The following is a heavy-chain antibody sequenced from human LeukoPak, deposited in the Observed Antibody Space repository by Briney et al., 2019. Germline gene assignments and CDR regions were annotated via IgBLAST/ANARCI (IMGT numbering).Heavy chain of an antibody. J-gene: IGHJ5*02. CDR3: AKDVTCSGSYFVFDP. Sequence: GGSLRLSCAASGFTFSDYGMHWVRQAPGKGLEWVSGVSWNSGSITYADSVKGRFTISRDNAKKSLYLEMNSLRAEDTALYYCAKDVTCSGSYFVFDPWGQGTLVTVSS. D-gene: IGHD3-10*02. V-gene: IGHV3-9*01. CDR1: GFTFSDYG. CDR2: VSWNSGSI.